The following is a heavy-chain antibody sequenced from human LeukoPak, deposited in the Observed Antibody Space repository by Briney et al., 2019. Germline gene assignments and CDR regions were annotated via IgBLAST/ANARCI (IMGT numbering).Heavy chain of an antibody. CDR3: ARESNFSDLLWFGELLYYYYMDV. CDR2: IYYSGST. CDR1: GGSISSSSYY. V-gene: IGHV4-39*07. D-gene: IGHD3-10*01. Sequence: SETLSLTCTVSGGSISSSSYYWGWIRQPPGKGLEWIGSIYYSGSTYYNPSLKSRVTISVDTSKNQFSLKLSSVTAADTAVYHCARESNFSDLLWFGELLYYYYMDVWGKGTTVTVSS. J-gene: IGHJ6*03.